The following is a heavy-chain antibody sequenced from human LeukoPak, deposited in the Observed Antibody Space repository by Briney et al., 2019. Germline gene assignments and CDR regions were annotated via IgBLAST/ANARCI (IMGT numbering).Heavy chain of an antibody. J-gene: IGHJ4*02. V-gene: IGHV3-23*01. Sequence: AGGSLRLSCAASGFTLSSYAMSWVRQAPGRGLEWVSAISGSGGSTYYADSVKGRFTISRDNSKNTLFLQMNSLRAEDTAVYYCAKGFTSTVHYYNYFDYCGQGTLVTVSS. CDR3: AKGFTSTVHYYNYFDY. CDR1: GFTLSSYA. CDR2: ISGSGGST. D-gene: IGHD3-22*01.